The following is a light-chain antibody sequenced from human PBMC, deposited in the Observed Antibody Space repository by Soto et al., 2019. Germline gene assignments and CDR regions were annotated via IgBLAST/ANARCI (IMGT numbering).Light chain of an antibody. CDR2: DTF. Sequence: TLYPASLRMTKRERATISCRTSQSTSTNSSWFQQKPGQAPSLLIYDTFDRATGIPARFSGSGSGTDFTLTICRLEPEDFAVYYSQQYDSSPKTFGHGTKV. CDR1: QSTSTN. J-gene: IGKJ1*01. V-gene: IGKV3-20*01. CDR3: QQYDSSPKT.